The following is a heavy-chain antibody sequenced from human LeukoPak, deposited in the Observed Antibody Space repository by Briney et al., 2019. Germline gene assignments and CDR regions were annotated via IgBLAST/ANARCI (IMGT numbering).Heavy chain of an antibody. Sequence: ASVKVSCKASGYTFTSYYMHWVRQAPGQGLEWMGIINPSGGSTSYAQKFQGRVTMTRDMSTSTVYMELSSLRSEDTAVYYCARAPRTTVTTSLSHYYMDVWGKGTTVTVSS. CDR2: INPSGGST. V-gene: IGHV1-46*01. CDR1: GYTFTSYY. CDR3: ARAPRTTVTTSLSHYYMDV. D-gene: IGHD4-17*01. J-gene: IGHJ6*03.